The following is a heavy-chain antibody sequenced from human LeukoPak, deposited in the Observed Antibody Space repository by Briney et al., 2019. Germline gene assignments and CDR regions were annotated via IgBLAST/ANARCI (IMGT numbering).Heavy chain of an antibody. J-gene: IGHJ4*02. CDR2: ISYEGFNK. V-gene: IGHV3-30*18. CDR3: AKDLEMTMVRGAPFDY. Sequence: PGGSLRLSCAASGFTFGSYGMHWVRQAPGKGLEWVALISYEGFNKYYVASVKGRFTVSRDNSKNMLYLQMNSLRSEDTAIYYCAKDLEMTMVRGAPFDYWGQGTLVAVSS. D-gene: IGHD3-10*01. CDR1: GFTFGSYG.